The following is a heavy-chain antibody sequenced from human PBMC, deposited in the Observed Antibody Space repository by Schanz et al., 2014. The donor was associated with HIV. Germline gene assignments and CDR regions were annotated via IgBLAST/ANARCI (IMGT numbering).Heavy chain of an antibody. V-gene: IGHV3-33*01. CDR1: GFTFSSYG. CDR3: AREIGGQQLTGNQYYYYYYGMDV. D-gene: IGHD6-13*01. Sequence: QVQLVESGGGVVQPGRSLRLSCAASGFTFSSYGMHWVRQAPGKGLEWVAVIWYDGSNKYYADSVKGRFTISRDNSKKTLYLQMNSLRAEDTAVYYCAREIGGQQLTGNQYYYYYYGMDVWGQGTTVTVSS. J-gene: IGHJ6*02. CDR2: IWYDGSNK.